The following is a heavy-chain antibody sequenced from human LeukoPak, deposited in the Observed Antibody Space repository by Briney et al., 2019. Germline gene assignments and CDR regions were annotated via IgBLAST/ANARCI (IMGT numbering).Heavy chain of an antibody. CDR3: AGHSIWPWLYDY. D-gene: IGHD3-9*01. CDR1: GYSFTSYW. J-gene: IGHJ4*02. CDR2: NYPGDSDT. Sequence: GESLKISCKGSGYSFTSYWIGWVRQMPGKGLEWMGINYPGDSDTCYSPSFQGHVTISDDKSISTAYLQCSSLKASDTAMYYCAGHSIWPWLYDYWGQGTLVTVSS. V-gene: IGHV5-51*01.